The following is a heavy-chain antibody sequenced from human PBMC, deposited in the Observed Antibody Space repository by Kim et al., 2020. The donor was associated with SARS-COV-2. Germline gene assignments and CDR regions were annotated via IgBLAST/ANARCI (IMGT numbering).Heavy chain of an antibody. CDR1: GGSISSYY. D-gene: IGHD6-13*01. Sequence: SETLSLTCTVSGGSISSYYWSWIRQPPGKGLEWIGYIYYSGSTNYNPSLKSRVTISVDTSKNQFSLKLSSVTAADTAVYYCARDQGIAAADGSYWFDPWGQGTLVTVSS. J-gene: IGHJ5*02. CDR3: ARDQGIAAADGSYWFDP. CDR2: IYYSGST. V-gene: IGHV4-59*01.